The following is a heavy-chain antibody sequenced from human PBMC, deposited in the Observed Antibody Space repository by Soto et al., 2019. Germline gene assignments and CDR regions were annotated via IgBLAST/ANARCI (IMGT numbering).Heavy chain of an antibody. V-gene: IGHV5-51*01. D-gene: IGHD3-9*01. CDR2: IYPGDSDT. CDR1: GYSFTSYW. J-gene: IGHJ4*02. CDR3: ARHGRYYDILTGPIDY. Sequence: GESLKISCKGSGYSFTSYWIGWVRQMPGKGLEWTGIIYPGDSDTRYSPSFQGQVTISADKSISTAYLQWSSLKASDTAMYYCARHGRYYDILTGPIDYWGQGTLVTVSS.